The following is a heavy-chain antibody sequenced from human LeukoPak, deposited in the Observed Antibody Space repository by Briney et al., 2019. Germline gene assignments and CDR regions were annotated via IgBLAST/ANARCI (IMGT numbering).Heavy chain of an antibody. CDR3: AREYDSPLQPGY. Sequence: PSETLSLTCTVSGFSMSSGSYYWTWIRQPAGKGLEWIGHIYSSGSTNYNPSLKRRVTMSVDTSKNQFSLKLSSVTAADKAVYYCAREYDSPLQPGYWGQGTLVTVSS. D-gene: IGHD3-22*01. V-gene: IGHV4-61*09. CDR1: GFSMSSGSYY. CDR2: IYSSGST. J-gene: IGHJ4*02.